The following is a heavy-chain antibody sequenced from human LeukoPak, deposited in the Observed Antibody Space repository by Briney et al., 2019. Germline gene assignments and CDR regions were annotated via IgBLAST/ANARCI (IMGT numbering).Heavy chain of an antibody. CDR2: ILYSGST. Sequence: PSETLSLTCPVSGGSISNSYWSWIRQPPGKGLEWIGSILYSGSTNYNPSLKSRVTISKDTSKNQFSLKLSSVTAADTAVYYCAKGRVPGGYWGQGTLVTVSS. V-gene: IGHV4-59*01. CDR3: AKGRVPGGY. CDR1: GGSISNSY. J-gene: IGHJ4*02. D-gene: IGHD1-1*01.